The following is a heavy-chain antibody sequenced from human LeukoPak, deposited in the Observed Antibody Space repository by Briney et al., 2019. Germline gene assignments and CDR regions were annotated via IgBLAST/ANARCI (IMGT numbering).Heavy chain of an antibody. D-gene: IGHD3-10*01. Sequence: SETLSLTCSVSFGSFTTTSYYWGWIRQPPGKGLEWIGEINHSGSTNYNPSLKSRVTISVDTSKNQFSLKLSSVTAADTAVYYCATSGSRPQVDWFDPWGQGTLVTVSS. CDR3: ATSGSRPQVDWFDP. J-gene: IGHJ5*02. CDR2: INHSGST. CDR1: FGSFTTTSYY. V-gene: IGHV4-39*07.